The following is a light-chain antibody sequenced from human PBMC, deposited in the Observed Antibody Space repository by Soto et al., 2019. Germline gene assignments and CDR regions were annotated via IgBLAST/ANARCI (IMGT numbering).Light chain of an antibody. J-gene: IGKJ5*01. CDR1: RTISDW. CDR3: QRYKTSSFT. Sequence: NPLSQSPSSLSASVGDRVTITCRASRTISDWLAWYQLRPGKAPKLLIYRASRLESGVPSRSSGSGSGTEFTLTISGLEPDDFASYYCQRYKTSSFTFGQGTRLEI. V-gene: IGKV1-5*03. CDR2: RAS.